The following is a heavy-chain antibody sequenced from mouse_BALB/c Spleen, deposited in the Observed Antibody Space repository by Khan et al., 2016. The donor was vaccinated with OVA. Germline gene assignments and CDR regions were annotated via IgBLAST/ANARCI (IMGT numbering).Heavy chain of an antibody. CDR1: GYTFINYW. V-gene: IGHV1-7*01. Sequence: QIQLVQSGAELAKPGASVKMSCKASGYTFINYWILWVKQRPGQGLEWIGYINPSTGYTEYNQNFKDKATLTAEKSSSTAYMQLSSLTSEDSAVYYCARRGLRWYFDYWGQGTTLTVSS. CDR3: ARRGLRWYFDY. D-gene: IGHD1-1*01. CDR2: INPSTGYT. J-gene: IGHJ2*01.